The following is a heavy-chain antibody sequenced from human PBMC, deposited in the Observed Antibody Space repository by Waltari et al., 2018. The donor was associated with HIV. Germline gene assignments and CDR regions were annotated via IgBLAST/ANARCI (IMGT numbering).Heavy chain of an antibody. Sequence: QVHLVQSGAEVKMPGASGRVSCNTSGYMFTNYRVSWVRQAPGQGLEWLGWISGYNANTNYAQRLQGRVTLTTDTSTSTAYMELRSLRSDDTAVYYCARGLGGSYYYGVDVWGQGTTVTVS. V-gene: IGHV1-18*01. CDR1: GYMFTNYR. J-gene: IGHJ6*02. CDR3: ARGLGGSYYYGVDV. CDR2: ISGYNANT.